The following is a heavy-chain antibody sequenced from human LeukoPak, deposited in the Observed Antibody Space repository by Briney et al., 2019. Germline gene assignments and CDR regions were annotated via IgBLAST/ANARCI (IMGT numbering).Heavy chain of an antibody. D-gene: IGHD5-12*01. V-gene: IGHV1-2*02. CDR2: INPNSGGI. CDR1: GYTFTGYY. J-gene: IGHJ4*02. CDR3: ARGGYSGYAFLNDY. Sequence: ASVKVSCKASGYTFTGYYMHWVRQAPGQGLEWMGWINPNSGGINYAQKFQGRVTMTRDTSISTAYMELSRLRSDDTAVYYCARGGYSGYAFLNDYWGQGTLVTVSS.